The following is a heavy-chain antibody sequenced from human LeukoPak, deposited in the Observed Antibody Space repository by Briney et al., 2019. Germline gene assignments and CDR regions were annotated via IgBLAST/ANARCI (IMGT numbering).Heavy chain of an antibody. CDR2: LSGRGRHA. Sequence: GGSLRLSCEASGFKFSNYAMSCVRQAPGKGLEWVSLLSGRGRHASYTDSVKGRFTISTDNSKNTLFLQMNSLRADDTAVYYCAKSILGTAGLLDNWGQGTLVTVSS. J-gene: IGHJ4*02. V-gene: IGHV3-23*01. CDR3: AKSILGTAGLLDN. D-gene: IGHD5-18*01. CDR1: GFKFSNYA.